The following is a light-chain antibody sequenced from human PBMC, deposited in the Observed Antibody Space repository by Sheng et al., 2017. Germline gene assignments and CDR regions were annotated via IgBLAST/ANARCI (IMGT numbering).Light chain of an antibody. J-gene: IGKJ1*01. CDR2: WAS. CDR1: QSVLYSSNNKNY. Sequence: DIVMTQSPDSLAVSLGERATINCKSSQSVLYSSNNKNYLAWYQQKPGQPPKLLIYWASIRESGVSNRFSGSGSGTDFTLTISSLQADDVAVYYCQQYEGSPRTFGQGTKVEMK. V-gene: IGKV4-1*01. CDR3: QQYEGSPRT.